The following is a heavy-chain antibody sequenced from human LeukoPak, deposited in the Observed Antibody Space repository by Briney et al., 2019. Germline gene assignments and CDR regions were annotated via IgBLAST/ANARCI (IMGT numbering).Heavy chain of an antibody. D-gene: IGHD2-2*01. J-gene: IGHJ6*04. Sequence: SGGSLRLSCAASGFTFSSYGMHWVRQAPGKGLEWVAVISYDGSNKYYADSVKGRFTISRDNSKDTLSLQMNSLRGEDTAVYYCAKVWCSSTSCYSGIYYYYGMDVWGKGTTVTVSS. CDR2: ISYDGSNK. CDR3: AKVWCSSTSCYSGIYYYYGMDV. CDR1: GFTFSSYG. V-gene: IGHV3-30*18.